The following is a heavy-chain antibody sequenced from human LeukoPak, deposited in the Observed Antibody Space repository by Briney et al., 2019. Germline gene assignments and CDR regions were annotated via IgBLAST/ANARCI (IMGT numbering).Heavy chain of an antibody. CDR2: IYYSGST. CDR3: AREARGYSYGR. J-gene: IGHJ4*02. CDR1: GGSISSYY. V-gene: IGHV4-59*12. D-gene: IGHD5-18*01. Sequence: SETLSLTCTVSGGSISSYYWSWIRQPPGKGLEWIGYIYYSGSTYYNPSLKSRVTISVDRSKNQFSLKLSSVTAADTAVYYCAREARGYSYGRWGQGTLVTVSS.